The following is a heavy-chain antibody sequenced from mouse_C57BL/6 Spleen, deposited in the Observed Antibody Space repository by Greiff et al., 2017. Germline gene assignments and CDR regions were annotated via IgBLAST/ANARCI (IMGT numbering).Heavy chain of an antibody. V-gene: IGHV1-64*01. Sequence: QVQLQQPGAELVKPGASVKLSCKASGYTFTSYWMHWVKQRPGQGLEWIGMIHPNSGSTNSNEKFKSKATLTVDKSSSTAYMQLSSLTSEDSAVYYCARPVYYDYDDGFAYWGQGTLVTVSA. CDR3: ARPVYYDYDDGFAY. J-gene: IGHJ3*01. D-gene: IGHD2-4*01. CDR2: IHPNSGST. CDR1: GYTFTSYW.